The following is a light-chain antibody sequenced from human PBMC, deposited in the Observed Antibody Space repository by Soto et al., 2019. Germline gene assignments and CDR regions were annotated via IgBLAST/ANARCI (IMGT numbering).Light chain of an antibody. CDR1: QTINSY. V-gene: IGKV1-39*01. CDR2: VAS. CDR3: QQSYNNPLT. J-gene: IGKJ3*01. Sequence: DIQMTQSPSSLSASVGDTVTITCRASQTINSYLNWYQQKPGQAPKLLIYVASRWQSGFPSRFSGRGSGTDFTLTISSLEPEDFAIYYCQQSYNNPLTFGPGTKVDF.